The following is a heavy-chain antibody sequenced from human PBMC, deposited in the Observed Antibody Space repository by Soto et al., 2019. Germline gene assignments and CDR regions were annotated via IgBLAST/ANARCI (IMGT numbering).Heavy chain of an antibody. V-gene: IGHV1-46*03. CDR2: INPSGGYT. CDR1: GYTFTSYY. CDR3: ARGGGIVVVTAPYDQ. D-gene: IGHD2-21*02. J-gene: IGHJ4*02. Sequence: ASVKVSCKAFGYTFTSYYINWVRQAPGQGLEWLGIINPSGGYTTYAQRFLGRVTMTSDTSTSTVHMELGSPTSEDTAVYYCARGGGIVVVTAPYDQWGQGTLVTGSS.